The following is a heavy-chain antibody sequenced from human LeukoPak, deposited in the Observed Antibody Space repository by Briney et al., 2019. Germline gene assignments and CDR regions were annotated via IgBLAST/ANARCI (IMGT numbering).Heavy chain of an antibody. D-gene: IGHD3-10*01. CDR1: GGSISSSSYY. Sequence: SETLSLTCTVSGGSISSSSYYWGWIRQPPGTGLEWIGTIYSSGTPYYNPSLKSRVTISVDTSKTQFSLKLTSVTAADTAVFYCARHPAYGPFDYWGHGALVTVSS. CDR2: IYSSGTP. J-gene: IGHJ4*01. V-gene: IGHV4-39*01. CDR3: ARHPAYGPFDY.